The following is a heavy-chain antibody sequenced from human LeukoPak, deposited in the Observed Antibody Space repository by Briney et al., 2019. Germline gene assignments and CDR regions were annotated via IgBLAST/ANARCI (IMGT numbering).Heavy chain of an antibody. V-gene: IGHV4-39*07. CDR2: IYYSGST. CDR3: ARDLGATTNYFDY. D-gene: IGHD1-26*01. CDR1: GGSISSSSYY. J-gene: IGHJ4*02. Sequence: SETLSLTCTVSGGSISSSSYYWGWIRQPPGKGLEWIGSIYYSGSTYYNPSLKSRVTISVDTPKNQFSLKLSSVTAADTAVYYCARDLGATTNYFDYWGQGTLVTVSS.